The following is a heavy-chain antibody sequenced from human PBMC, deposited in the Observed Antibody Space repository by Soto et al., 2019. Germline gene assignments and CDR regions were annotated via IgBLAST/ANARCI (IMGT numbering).Heavy chain of an antibody. CDR2: ISSNGGST. J-gene: IGHJ5*02. CDR3: VRPDYGDYGFDP. D-gene: IGHD4-17*01. Sequence: EVQLVESGGGLVQPGGSLRLSCAASGFTFSSYAMHWVRQAPGKGLEYVSAISSNGGSTYYANSVKGRFTISRDNSKNTLYLQMGSLRAEDMAVYYCVRPDYGDYGFDPWGQGTLVTVSS. V-gene: IGHV3-64*01. CDR1: GFTFSSYA.